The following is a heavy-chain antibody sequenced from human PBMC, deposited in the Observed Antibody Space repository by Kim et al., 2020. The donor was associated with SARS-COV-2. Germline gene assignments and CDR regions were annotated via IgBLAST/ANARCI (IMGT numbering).Heavy chain of an antibody. V-gene: IGHV3-33*01. CDR1: GFTFTSHA. J-gene: IGHJ6*01. CDR2: IWSAGPNK. Sequence: GGSLRLSCATSGFTFTSHAMHWVRQAPGKGLEWVAQIWSAGPNKFYGDSVRGRFTISRDNSKNTVYLQMNSLTAEDTAVYYCGRDGQKWAPYTMDVWGPGTTVIVSS. CDR3: GRDGQKWAPYTMDV. D-gene: IGHD1-26*01.